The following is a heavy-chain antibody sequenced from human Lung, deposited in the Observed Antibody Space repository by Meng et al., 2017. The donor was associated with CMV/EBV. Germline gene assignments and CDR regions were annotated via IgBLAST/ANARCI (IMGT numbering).Heavy chain of an antibody. J-gene: IGHJ4*02. Sequence: QGQLQESGPGLVMPSGTLSLTCAVSGGSISSSNWWSWVRQPPGKGLEWIGEIYHSGSTNYNPSLKSRVTISVDKSKNQFSLKLSSVTAADTAVYYCASFPPPGKQWLVTDYWGQGTLVTVSS. CDR1: GGSISSSNW. CDR3: ASFPPPGKQWLVTDY. V-gene: IGHV4-4*02. CDR2: IYHSGST. D-gene: IGHD6-19*01.